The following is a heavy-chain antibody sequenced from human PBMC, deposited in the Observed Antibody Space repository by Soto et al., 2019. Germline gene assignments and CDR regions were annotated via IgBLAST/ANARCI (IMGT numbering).Heavy chain of an antibody. CDR3: ARGSGQDYLAFDL. J-gene: IGHJ3*01. D-gene: IGHD2-15*01. Sequence: QVQLVQSGAEVKKPGASVKVSCKPSGYTFTGYYIHWVRQAPGQGLEWMGWINPNSGATIYEQEFEGRVTMTRDTSVSTASMDVTRLKSDDTAVYYCARGSGQDYLAFDLWGPGTVVSVSS. CDR1: GYTFTGYY. CDR2: INPNSGAT. V-gene: IGHV1-2*02.